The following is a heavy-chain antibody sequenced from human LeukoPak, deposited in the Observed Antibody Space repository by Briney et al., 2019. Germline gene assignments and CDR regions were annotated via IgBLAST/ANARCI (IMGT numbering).Heavy chain of an antibody. D-gene: IGHD4-17*01. CDR1: GGSISSYY. CDR3: ARNYGTRTRYYFDY. CDR2: IYYSGST. J-gene: IGHJ4*02. Sequence: PSETLSLTCTVSGGSISSYYWSWIRQPPGKGLEWIGYIYYSGSTNYNPSLKSRVTISVDTSKNQFSLKLSSVTAADTAAYYCARNYGTRTRYYFDYWGQGTLVTVSS. V-gene: IGHV4-59*01.